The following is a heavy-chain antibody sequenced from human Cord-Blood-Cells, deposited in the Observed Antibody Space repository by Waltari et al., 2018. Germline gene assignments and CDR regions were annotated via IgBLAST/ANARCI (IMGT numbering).Heavy chain of an antibody. CDR3: ASGYCSSTSCYTVAFDI. J-gene: IGHJ3*02. D-gene: IGHD2-2*02. Sequence: QVQLVQSGAEVKKPGSSVKVSCKASGGTFSSYAISWVRQAPGQGLEWMGGIIPIFGTANYAQKFQGRVTSTADESTSTAYMELSSLRSEDTAVYYCASGYCSSTSCYTVAFDIWGQGTMVTVSS. CDR1: GGTFSSYA. CDR2: IIPIFGTA. V-gene: IGHV1-69*01.